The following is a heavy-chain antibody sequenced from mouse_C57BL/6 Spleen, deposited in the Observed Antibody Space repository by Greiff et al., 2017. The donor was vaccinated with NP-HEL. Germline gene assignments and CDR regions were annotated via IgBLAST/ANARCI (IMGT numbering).Heavy chain of an antibody. CDR2: IYPGDGDT. J-gene: IGHJ3*01. CDR3: AREGGYYLAY. CDR1: GYAFSSSW. V-gene: IGHV1-82*01. D-gene: IGHD1-1*01. Sequence: VQLQQSGPELVKPGASVKISCKASGYAFSSSWMNWVKQRPGKGLEWIGRIYPGDGDTNYNGKCKGKATLTADKSSSTAYMQLSSLTSEDSAVYFCAREGGYYLAYWGQGTLVTVSA.